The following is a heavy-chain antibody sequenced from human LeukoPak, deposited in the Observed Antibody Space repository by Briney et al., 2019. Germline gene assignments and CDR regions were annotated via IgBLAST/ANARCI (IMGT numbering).Heavy chain of an antibody. V-gene: IGHV3-21*01. D-gene: IGHD3-16*02. Sequence: PGGSLRLSCAASGFTFTNFAMSWVRQAPGKGLEWVSSISSSSSYIYYADSVKGRFTISRDNAKNSLYLQMNSLRAEDTAVYYCVATYVWGSYRNYWGQGTLVTVSS. CDR2: ISSSSSYI. CDR3: VATYVWGSYRNY. CDR1: GFTFTNFA. J-gene: IGHJ4*02.